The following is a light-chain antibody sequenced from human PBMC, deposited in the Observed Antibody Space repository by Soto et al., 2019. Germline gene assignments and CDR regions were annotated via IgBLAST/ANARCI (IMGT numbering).Light chain of an antibody. CDR1: QGIRNW. J-gene: IGKJ5*01. V-gene: IGKV1D-16*01. CDR2: TAS. CDR3: QQYNTYTFT. Sequence: DIQMTQSPSSLSASVGDRVTITCRASQGIRNWLAWYQQKQEKAPKSXIYTASFLQSGVPSRFSGSGSGTDFTLTISSLQPEDFATYYCQQYNTYTFTFGQGTRLEIK.